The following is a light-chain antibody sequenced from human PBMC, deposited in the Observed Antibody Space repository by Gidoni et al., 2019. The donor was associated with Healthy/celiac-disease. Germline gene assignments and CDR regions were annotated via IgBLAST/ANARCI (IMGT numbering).Light chain of an antibody. CDR1: QSLSSY. Sequence: DIQMTQSPSSLSASVGDRVTITCRASQSLSSYLNWYQQKPGKAPKLLIYAASSLQSGVPSRFSGSGSGTDFTLTISSLQPEDFATYYCQQSYSTPPTCGQGTKVEIK. J-gene: IGKJ1*01. CDR2: AAS. CDR3: QQSYSTPPT. V-gene: IGKV1-39*01.